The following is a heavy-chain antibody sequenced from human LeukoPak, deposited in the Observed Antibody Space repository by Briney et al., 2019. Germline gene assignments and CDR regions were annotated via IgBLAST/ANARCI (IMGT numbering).Heavy chain of an antibody. Sequence: ASVKVSCKASGYTFTSYDINWVRQATGQGLEWLGYMNPNSGYTGYAQKFQGRVTITSDTSINTAYMELSSLRSEDTAVCYCAREPRRFGDWGQGTLVTVSS. J-gene: IGHJ4*02. CDR1: GYTFTSYD. CDR2: MNPNSGYT. CDR3: AREPRRFGD. D-gene: IGHD3-10*01. V-gene: IGHV1-8*01.